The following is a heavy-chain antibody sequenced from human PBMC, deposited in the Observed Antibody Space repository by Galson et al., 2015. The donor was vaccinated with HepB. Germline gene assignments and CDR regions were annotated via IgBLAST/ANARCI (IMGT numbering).Heavy chain of an antibody. V-gene: IGHV1-69*13. CDR2: TIPIFGTV. CDR1: GGAFSTYG. CDR3: ARDRVVVAATQYFQH. Sequence: SVKVSCKASGGAFSTYGISWVRHAPGQGLEWMGGTIPIFGTVNYAQKFQGRITITADESTNTAYMELSSLRSEDTAVYFCARDRVVVAATQYFQHWGQGTLVTVSS. J-gene: IGHJ1*01. D-gene: IGHD2-15*01.